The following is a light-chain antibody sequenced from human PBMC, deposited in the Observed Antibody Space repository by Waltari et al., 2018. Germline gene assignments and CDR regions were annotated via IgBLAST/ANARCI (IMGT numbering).Light chain of an antibody. J-gene: IGKJ5*01. CDR2: FAS. CDR1: QSLLHPTGHKY. Sequence: EIVMTQSPLSLSVTPGEPASISCTSSQSLLHPTGHKYLDWYLQKPGQSPQLLIYFASNRAPGVPDRFSGSESGTLFTLRISRVEAEDVGVYYCMQALQTPITFGQGTRLDIK. V-gene: IGKV2-28*01. CDR3: MQALQTPIT.